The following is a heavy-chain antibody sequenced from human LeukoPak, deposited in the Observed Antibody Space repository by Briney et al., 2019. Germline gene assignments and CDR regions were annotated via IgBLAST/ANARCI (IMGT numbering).Heavy chain of an antibody. CDR2: IYYSGST. V-gene: IGHV4-61*05. CDR3: ARVPYGSGSYPDY. J-gene: IGHJ4*02. CDR1: GGSISSSSYY. Sequence: SETLSLTCTVSGGSISSSSYYWSWIRQPPGKGLEWIGYIYYSGSTNYNPSLKSRVTMSVDTSKNQFSLKLSSVTAADTAVYYCARVPYGSGSYPDYWGQGTLVTVSS. D-gene: IGHD3-10*01.